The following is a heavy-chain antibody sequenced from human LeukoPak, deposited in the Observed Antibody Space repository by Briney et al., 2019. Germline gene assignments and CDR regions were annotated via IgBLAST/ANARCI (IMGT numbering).Heavy chain of an antibody. Sequence: GGSLRLSCAASGFTFSNYAMNWVRQAPGKGLEWVSAISGSGDSTYYADSVKGRFTISRDNSKNTLYLQMNGLRAEDTAVYYCRYFLPHFDYWGQGTLVTVSS. V-gene: IGHV3-23*01. J-gene: IGHJ4*02. D-gene: IGHD2/OR15-2a*01. CDR3: RYFLPHFDY. CDR2: ISGSGDST. CDR1: GFTFSNYA.